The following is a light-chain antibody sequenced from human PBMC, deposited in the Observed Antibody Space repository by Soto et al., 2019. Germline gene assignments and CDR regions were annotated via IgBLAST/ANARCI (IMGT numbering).Light chain of an antibody. CDR2: SDN. CDR3: AAWDDRLNGYV. Sequence: QSVLTQPPSASGTPGQRVTISCSGSNSNIGSHSVNWYQQVPGTAPKFLSYSDNQRPSGVPDRFSGSKSGTSASLAISGLQSDDEADYYCAAWDDRLNGYVFGAGTKVTVL. V-gene: IGLV1-44*01. CDR1: NSNIGSHS. J-gene: IGLJ1*01.